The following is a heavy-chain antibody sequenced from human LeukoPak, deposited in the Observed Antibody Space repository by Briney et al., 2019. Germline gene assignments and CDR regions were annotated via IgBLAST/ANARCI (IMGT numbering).Heavy chain of an antibody. J-gene: IGHJ4*02. Sequence: GGSLRLSCSASGFTFSSYAMYWVRQAPGKGLEYASSISSNGGGTHYADSVRGRFTISRDNSRNTLYLQMSSLRPEDTAVYYCVKVQDGSAFGYWGQGTLVTVPS. CDR2: ISSNGGGT. CDR1: GFTFSSYA. V-gene: IGHV3-64D*09. D-gene: IGHD5-24*01. CDR3: VKVQDGSAFGY.